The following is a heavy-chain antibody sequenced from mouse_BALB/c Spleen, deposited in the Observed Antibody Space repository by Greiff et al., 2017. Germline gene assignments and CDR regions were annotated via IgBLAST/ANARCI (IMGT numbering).Heavy chain of an antibody. D-gene: IGHD3-1*01. J-gene: IGHJ2*01. V-gene: IGHV1-9*01. CDR2: ILPGSGST. Sequence: VQLQESGAELMKPGASVKISYKATGYTFSSYWIEWVKQRPGHGLEWIGEILPGSGSTNYNEKFKGKATFTADTSSNTAYMQLSSLTSEDSAVYYCARFQLGLPDYWGQGTTLTVSS. CDR3: ARFQLGLPDY. CDR1: GYTFSSYW.